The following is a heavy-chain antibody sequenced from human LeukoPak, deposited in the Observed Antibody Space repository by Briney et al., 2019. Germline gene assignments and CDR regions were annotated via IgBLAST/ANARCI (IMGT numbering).Heavy chain of an antibody. CDR2: ISSSSSYI. J-gene: IGHJ5*02. Sequence: TGGSLRLSCAASGFTFSNYWMNWVRQAPGKGLEWVSSISSSSSYIYYADSVKGRFTISRDNAKNSLYLQMNSLRAEDTAVYYCARDIRISGKQGVFDPWGQGTLVTVSS. V-gene: IGHV3-21*01. CDR3: ARDIRISGKQGVFDP. CDR1: GFTFSNYW. D-gene: IGHD1-14*01.